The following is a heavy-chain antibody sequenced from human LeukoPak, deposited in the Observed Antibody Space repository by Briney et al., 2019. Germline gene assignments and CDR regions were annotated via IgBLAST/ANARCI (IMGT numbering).Heavy chain of an antibody. D-gene: IGHD3-22*01. Sequence: GGSLRLSCTASGFTFSNAWMSWVRQAPGKGLEWVGRIKSKTDGGTTDYAAPVKGRFTISRDDSKNTLYLQMNSLKTEDTAVYYCTTFSMIVVVITDWGQGTLVTVSS. CDR3: TTFSMIVVVITD. CDR2: IKSKTDGGTT. CDR1: GFTFSNAW. J-gene: IGHJ4*02. V-gene: IGHV3-15*01.